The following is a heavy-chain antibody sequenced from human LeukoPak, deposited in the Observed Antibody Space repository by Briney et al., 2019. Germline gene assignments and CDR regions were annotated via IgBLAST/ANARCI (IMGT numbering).Heavy chain of an antibody. CDR1: GASFSANY. V-gene: IGHV4-34*01. CDR3: ASARFDY. J-gene: IGHJ4*02. CDR2: VNHSGST. Sequence: SETLSLTCALSGASFSANYWTWIRQPPGKGLEWVGEVNHSGSTNYNPSLKSRVTISVDTSKNQFSLKLSSVTVADTAVYFCASARFDYWGLGALVTVSS.